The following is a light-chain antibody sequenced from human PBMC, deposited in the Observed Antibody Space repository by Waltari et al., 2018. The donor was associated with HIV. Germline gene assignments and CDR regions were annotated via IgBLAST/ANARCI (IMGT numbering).Light chain of an antibody. J-gene: IGLJ1*01. Sequence: QSALTQPPSASGSPGQSVTISCTGTSSDVGGYNYVSWYQQHPGKAPKLMIYEVSKRPSGVPDRVFGSKSGNTASLTVSGLQAEDGADYYCSSYAGSRDVFGTGTKVTVL. CDR1: SSDVGGYNY. CDR3: SSYAGSRDV. CDR2: EVS. V-gene: IGLV2-8*01.